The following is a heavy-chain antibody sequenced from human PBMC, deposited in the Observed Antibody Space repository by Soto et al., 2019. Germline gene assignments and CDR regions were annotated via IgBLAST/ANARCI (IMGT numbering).Heavy chain of an antibody. J-gene: IGHJ6*02. D-gene: IGHD3-10*01. Sequence: QVQLVQSGVEVKKPGSSVRVSCKASGDTFKNSVISWVRQAPGQGLEWMGGTIPLFGTTDYAQKFQGRLTITTDESTTTAYMEVSRLTSEDTAVYYCVAELDFGKLSVVWGQGTRVIV. CDR3: VAELDFGKLSVV. CDR2: TIPLFGTT. CDR1: GDTFKNSV. V-gene: IGHV1-69*01.